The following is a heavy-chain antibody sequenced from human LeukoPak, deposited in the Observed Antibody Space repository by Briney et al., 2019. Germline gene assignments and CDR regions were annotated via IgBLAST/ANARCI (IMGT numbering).Heavy chain of an antibody. CDR2: IWYDGSNK. CDR1: GFTFSSYG. CDR3: ARKHKKYYYDSSGLGDIDY. V-gene: IGHV3-33*01. Sequence: GGSLRLSCAASGFTFSSYGMHWVRQAPGKGLEWVAVIWYDGSNKYYADSVKGRFTISRDNSKNTLYLQMNSLRAEDTAVYYCARKHKKYYYDSSGLGDIDYWGQGTLVTVSS. D-gene: IGHD3-22*01. J-gene: IGHJ4*02.